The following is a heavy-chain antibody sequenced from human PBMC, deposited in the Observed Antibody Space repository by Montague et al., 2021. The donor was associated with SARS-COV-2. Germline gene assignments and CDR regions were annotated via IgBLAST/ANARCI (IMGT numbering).Heavy chain of an antibody. V-gene: IGHV4-39*01. CDR3: ASQTLGITIFGVVNGRWFDP. CDR1: GGSISSSSYY. J-gene: IGHJ5*02. D-gene: IGHD3-3*01. CDR2: IYYSGST. Sequence: SETLSLTCTASGGSISSSSYYWGWIRQPPGKGLEWIGSIYYSGSTYYNPSLKSRVTISVDTSKNQFSLKLSSVTAADTAVYYCASQTLGITIFGVVNGRWFDPWGQGTLVTVSS.